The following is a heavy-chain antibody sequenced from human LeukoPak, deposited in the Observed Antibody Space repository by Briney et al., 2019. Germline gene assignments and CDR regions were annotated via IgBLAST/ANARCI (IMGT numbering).Heavy chain of an antibody. Sequence: ASVKVSCKASGYTFTSYGISWVRQAPGQGLEWMGIIRASDDRTLYAQKFQGRLTVTRDTSTSTVYLELSSLRSEDTAVYYCAREGPQIYYFDTWGQGTLVTVSS. CDR3: AREGPQIYYFDT. D-gene: IGHD2/OR15-2a*01. V-gene: IGHV1-46*01. CDR2: IRASDDRT. CDR1: GYTFTSYG. J-gene: IGHJ4*02.